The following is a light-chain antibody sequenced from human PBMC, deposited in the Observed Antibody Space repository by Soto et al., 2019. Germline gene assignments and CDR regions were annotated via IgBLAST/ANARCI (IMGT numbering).Light chain of an antibody. J-gene: IGLJ1*01. CDR1: SSGIRDYNY. CDR2: EVS. V-gene: IGLV2-14*01. CDR3: SSKSPDF. Sequence: VLTQPASVSGSPGQSITISRTGTSSGIRDYNYVSWYQQLPGNAPKLIMYEVSNRPSGISNRFSGSKSGNTASLTISGLQAEDEADYYCSSKSPDFFGTGTKVTVL.